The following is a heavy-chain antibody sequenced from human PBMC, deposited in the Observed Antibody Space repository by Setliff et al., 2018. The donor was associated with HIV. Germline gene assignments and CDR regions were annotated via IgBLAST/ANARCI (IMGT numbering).Heavy chain of an antibody. D-gene: IGHD6-19*01. CDR1: GYTFINYA. CDR3: ATLGVAVTGTVDY. Sequence: GASVKVSCKASGYTFINYAIHWVRQAPGHRLEWMGWINSDKGNTKYSQKFQGRITITRDTSASTAYIEVSSLKSEDTAVYYCATLGVAVTGTVDYWVQGTLVTVSS. J-gene: IGHJ4*02. V-gene: IGHV1-3*01. CDR2: INSDKGNT.